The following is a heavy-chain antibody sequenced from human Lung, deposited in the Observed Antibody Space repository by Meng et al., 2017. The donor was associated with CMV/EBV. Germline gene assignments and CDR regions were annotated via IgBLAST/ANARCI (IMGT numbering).Heavy chain of an antibody. J-gene: IGHJ4*02. V-gene: IGHV3-74*01. D-gene: IGHD4-17*01. CDR1: GFTFSSYW. CDR2: INSDGSST. Sequence: GXSXRLXCAASGFTFSSYWMHWVRQAPGKGLVWVSRINSDGSSTSYADSVKGRFTISRDNAKNTLYLQMNSLRAEDTAVYYCARESVGWGYYGDYERYFDYXGQGTLVTVSS. CDR3: ARESVGWGYYGDYERYFDY.